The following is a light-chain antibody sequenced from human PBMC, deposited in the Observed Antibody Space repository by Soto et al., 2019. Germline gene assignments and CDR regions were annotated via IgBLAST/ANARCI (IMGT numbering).Light chain of an antibody. CDR1: QSVTRY. V-gene: IGKV3-11*01. CDR2: DAS. CDR3: QQRGNFPPT. Sequence: EIALTQSPATLSLSPGERATLSCRASQSVTRYLAWYQQKPGQAPRLLIYDASKRATDIPARFSGSGSGTDCTLTISSLEPEDFAVYYCQQRGNFPPTFGGGTKVEIK. J-gene: IGKJ4*01.